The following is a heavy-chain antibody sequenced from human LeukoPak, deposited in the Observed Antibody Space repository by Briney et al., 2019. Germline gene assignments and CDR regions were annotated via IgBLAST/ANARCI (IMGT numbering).Heavy chain of an antibody. CDR2: ISGYNGNR. D-gene: IGHD1-20*01. CDR1: GYXFTTYG. J-gene: IGHJ4*02. CDR3: ARDGRYNLNYADY. V-gene: IGHV1-18*01. Sequence: SVKVSCNASGYXFTTYGIGWVRQAPGQGLEWMGWISGYNGNRNNAQKLQGRVTMTTDTSTSTAYMELRSLRSDDTAVYYCARDGRYNLNYADYWGQGILVTVSS.